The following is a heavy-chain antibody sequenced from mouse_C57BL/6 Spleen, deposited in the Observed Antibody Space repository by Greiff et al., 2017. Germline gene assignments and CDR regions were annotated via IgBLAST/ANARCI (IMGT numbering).Heavy chain of an antibody. CDR3: ARSYYYVSSSVVFAY. J-gene: IGHJ3*01. CDR2: IDPSDSET. CDR1: GYTFTSYG. D-gene: IGHD1-1*01. V-gene: IGHV1-52*01. Sequence: QVQLQQPGAELVRPGSSVKLSCKASGYTFTSYGMHWVKQRPIQGLEWIGNIDPSDSETHYNQKFKDKATLTVDKSSSTAYMQLSSLTSEDSAVYYCARSYYYVSSSVVFAYRGQGTLVTVSA.